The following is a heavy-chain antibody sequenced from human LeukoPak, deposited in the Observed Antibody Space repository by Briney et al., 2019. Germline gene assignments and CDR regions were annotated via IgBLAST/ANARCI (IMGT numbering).Heavy chain of an antibody. V-gene: IGHV4-4*08. CDR2: IYTTEST. J-gene: IGHJ4*02. CDR1: GGSISTYY. CDR3: ARHYSSSWRERGFDY. D-gene: IGHD6-13*01. Sequence: SETLSLTCTVSGGSISTYYWSWIRQPPGKGLEWIGYIYTTESTNYNPSLESRVTISVDTSKNQFSLKLSSVTAADTAVYYCARHYSSSWRERGFDYWGQGTLVTVSS.